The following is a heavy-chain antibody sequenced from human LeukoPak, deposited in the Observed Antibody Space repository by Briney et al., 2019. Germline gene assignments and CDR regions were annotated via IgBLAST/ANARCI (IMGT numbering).Heavy chain of an antibody. D-gene: IGHD1-26*01. V-gene: IGHV3-30-3*01. CDR1: GFTFSSYA. J-gene: IGHJ4*02. CDR2: ISYDGSNK. CDR3: ARDSWVERWEQFDY. Sequence: GGSLRLSCAASGFTFSSYAMHWVRQAPGKGLEWVAVISYDGSNKYYADSVKGRFTISRDNSKNTLYLQMNSLRAEDTAVYYCARDSWVERWEQFDYWGQGTLVTVSS.